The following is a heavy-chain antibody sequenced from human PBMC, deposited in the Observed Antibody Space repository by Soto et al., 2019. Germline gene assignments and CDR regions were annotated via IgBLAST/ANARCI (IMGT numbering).Heavy chain of an antibody. J-gene: IGHJ1*01. D-gene: IGHD3-3*01. CDR1: GFTFSSYA. Sequence: GGSLRLSCAASGFTFSSYAMHWVRQAPGKGLEWVAVISYDGSNKYYADSVKGRFTISRDNSKNTLYLQMNSLRAEDTAVYYCARGDFWSGYPEYFQHWGQGTLVTVSS. CDR3: ARGDFWSGYPEYFQH. V-gene: IGHV3-30-3*01. CDR2: ISYDGSNK.